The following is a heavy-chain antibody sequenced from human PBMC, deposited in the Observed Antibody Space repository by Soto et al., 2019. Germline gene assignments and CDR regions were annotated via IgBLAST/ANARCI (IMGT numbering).Heavy chain of an antibody. CDR3: ARLGQVYYYYYMDV. V-gene: IGHV4-59*08. CDR1: GGSISSYY. CDR2: IYYSGST. J-gene: IGHJ6*03. Sequence: LELLSLTCTVAGGSISSYYWSWIRQPPGKGLEWIGYIYYSGSTNYNPSLKSRVTISVDTSKNQFSLKLSSVTAADTAVYYCARLGQVYYYYYMDVWGKGTTVTVPS.